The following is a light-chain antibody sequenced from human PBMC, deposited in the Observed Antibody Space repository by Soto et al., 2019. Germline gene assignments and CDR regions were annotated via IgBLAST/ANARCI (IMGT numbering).Light chain of an antibody. CDR2: ATS. CDR1: RSVDTD. Sequence: EILMTQSPATLSVSTGDSATLSCRASRSVDTDLAWYQQKPGQAPRLLVFATSARATGIPDRFSGSGSGTDFTLTISRLEPEDFAVYYCQQYGSSGTFGQGTKVDI. J-gene: IGKJ1*01. V-gene: IGKV3-20*01. CDR3: QQYGSSGT.